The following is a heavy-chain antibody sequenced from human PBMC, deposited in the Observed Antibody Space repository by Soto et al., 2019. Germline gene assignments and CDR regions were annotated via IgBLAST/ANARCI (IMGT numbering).Heavy chain of an antibody. D-gene: IGHD3-16*02. J-gene: IGHJ4*02. CDR3: ARPMRLGELSLGY. Sequence: QVQLQESGPGRVKPSQTLSLTCSVSGGSISGGYYWSWIRQYPGKGLEWIGYIFYTGRTYYNPSLKGRIAISVDTSKNQFSLKLSSVTAADTAMYYCARPMRLGELSLGYWGQGILVTVSS. V-gene: IGHV4-31*03. CDR1: GGSISGGYY. CDR2: IFYTGRT.